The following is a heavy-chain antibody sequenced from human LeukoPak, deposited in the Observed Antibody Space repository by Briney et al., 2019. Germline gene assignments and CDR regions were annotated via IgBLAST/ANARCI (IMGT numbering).Heavy chain of an antibody. Sequence: GKSLRLSCAASGFTFSSYGMHWVRQAPGKGLEWVAVIWYDGRNKHYADSVKGRFTISRDNARNALFLQMNRLRAEDTAVYNCARDPYSRSSVSGDYWGQGTLVTVSA. D-gene: IGHD6-13*01. J-gene: IGHJ4*02. CDR1: GFTFSSYG. CDR2: IWYDGRNK. CDR3: ARDPYSRSSVSGDY. V-gene: IGHV3-33*01.